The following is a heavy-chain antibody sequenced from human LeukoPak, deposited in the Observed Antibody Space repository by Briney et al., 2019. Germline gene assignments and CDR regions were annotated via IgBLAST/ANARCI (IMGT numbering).Heavy chain of an antibody. Sequence: GESLKISCKGSGYSFTSYWIGWVRQMPGKGLEWMGIIYPGDSDTRYSPSCQGQVPIAADNSISTAYLQWSSLKASDTVMYYCARGWGSSWYGVDYWGQGTLVTVSS. J-gene: IGHJ4*02. D-gene: IGHD6-13*01. CDR2: IYPGDSDT. CDR3: ARGWGSSWYGVDY. V-gene: IGHV5-51*01. CDR1: GYSFTSYW.